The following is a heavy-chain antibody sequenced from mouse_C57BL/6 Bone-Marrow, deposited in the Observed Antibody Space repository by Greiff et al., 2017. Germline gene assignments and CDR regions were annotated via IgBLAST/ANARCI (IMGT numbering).Heavy chain of an antibody. CDR1: GYTFTSYG. CDR3: ARSGLWYAMDY. V-gene: IGHV1-58*01. Sequence: EVQLVESGAELVRPGSSVKMSCKTSGYTFTSYGINWVKQRPGQGLEWIGYIYLGNGYTEYNEKFKGKATLTLDTSSSTAYMQLSSLTSEDSAIYFCARSGLWYAMDYWGQGTTLTVSS. D-gene: IGHD2-1*01. CDR2: IYLGNGYT. J-gene: IGHJ2*01.